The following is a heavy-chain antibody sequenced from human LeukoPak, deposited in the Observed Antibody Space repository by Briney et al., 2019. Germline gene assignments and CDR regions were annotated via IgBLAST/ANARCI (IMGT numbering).Heavy chain of an antibody. CDR3: ASKGYCSSTTCSPEDFYYYMDV. J-gene: IGHJ6*03. CDR2: ISGSGGST. V-gene: IGHV3-23*01. Sequence: GGSLRLSCAASGFTFSSYAMSWVRQAPGKGLEWVSAISGSGGSTYYADSVKGRFTISRDNSKNTLYLQMNSLRAEDTAVYYCASKGYCSSTTCSPEDFYYYMDVWGKGTTVTVSS. CDR1: GFTFSSYA. D-gene: IGHD2-2*01.